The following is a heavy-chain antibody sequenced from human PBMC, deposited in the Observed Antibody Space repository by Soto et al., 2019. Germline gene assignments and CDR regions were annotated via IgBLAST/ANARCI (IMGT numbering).Heavy chain of an antibody. CDR1: GGSIRVQSYY. D-gene: IGHD1-20*01. CDR3: TRRYNWNDYYFDP. CDR2: SYYSGTS. V-gene: IGHV4-39*01. Sequence: SETLSLTCTVSGGSIRVQSYYWTWIRQTPGKGLEWVGSSYYSGTSYFNPALKGRVTISVDTSTNQFSPRLTSVTAADTAVYYCTRRYNWNDYYFDPWGQGTLVTVSS. J-gene: IGHJ5*02.